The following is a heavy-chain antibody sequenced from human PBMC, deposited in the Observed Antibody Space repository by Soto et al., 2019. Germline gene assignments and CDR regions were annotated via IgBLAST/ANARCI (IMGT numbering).Heavy chain of an antibody. V-gene: IGHV3-48*01. CDR3: VREWFYFDY. CDR2: IRHGGSPI. CDR1: GFTFTTYS. J-gene: IGHJ4*02. Sequence: PGGSLRLSCAASGFTFTTYSMNWVRQAPGKGLEWVSYIRHGGSPIYYADSVKGRFTISRDNAKNSLYPQMNSLRAEDTAMYYCVREWFYFDYWGRGTLVTVSS. D-gene: IGHD3-22*01.